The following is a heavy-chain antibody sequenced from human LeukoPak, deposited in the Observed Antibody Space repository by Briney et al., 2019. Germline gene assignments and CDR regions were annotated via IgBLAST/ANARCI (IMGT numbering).Heavy chain of an antibody. D-gene: IGHD3-3*01. CDR2: IYHSGST. Sequence: SETLSLTCAVSGGSISSSNWWSWVRQPPGKGLEWIGEIYHSGSTYYNPSLKSRVTISVDRSKNQFSLKLSSVTAADTAVYYCARETPPSYDFWSGYHFDYWGQGTLVTVSS. CDR1: GGSISSSNW. CDR3: ARETPPSYDFWSGYHFDY. J-gene: IGHJ4*02. V-gene: IGHV4-4*02.